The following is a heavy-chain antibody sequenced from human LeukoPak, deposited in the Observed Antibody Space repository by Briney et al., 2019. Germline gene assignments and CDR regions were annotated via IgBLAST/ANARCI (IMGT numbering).Heavy chain of an antibody. CDR2: ISGSGGST. V-gene: IGHV3-23*01. Sequence: GGSLRLSCAASGFTFSNYAMSWARQAPGKGLEWVSAISGSGGSTYYADSVKGRFTISRDNSKNTLYLQMNSLRAEDTAVYYCAKGTIWLPFDYWGQGTLVTVSS. D-gene: IGHD5-18*01. CDR3: AKGTIWLPFDY. J-gene: IGHJ4*02. CDR1: GFTFSNYA.